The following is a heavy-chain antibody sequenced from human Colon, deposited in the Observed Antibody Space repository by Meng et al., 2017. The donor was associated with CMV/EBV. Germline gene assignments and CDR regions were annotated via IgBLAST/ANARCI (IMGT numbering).Heavy chain of an antibody. J-gene: IGHJ4*02. Sequence: GESLKISCAASGFSFSRYAMTWVRQAPGKGLEWVSIIWNAGSSTSYVDSVKGRFTISRDNSKNTLYLQMNSLRAEDTAVYYCARVPVGATTPPVDYWGQGTLVTVSS. CDR2: IWNAGSST. V-gene: IGHV3-23*03. CDR1: GFSFSRYA. D-gene: IGHD1-26*01. CDR3: ARVPVGATTPPVDY.